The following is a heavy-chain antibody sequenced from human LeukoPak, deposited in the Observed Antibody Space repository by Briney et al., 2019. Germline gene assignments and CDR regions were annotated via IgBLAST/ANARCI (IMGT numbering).Heavy chain of an antibody. J-gene: IGHJ4*02. Sequence: GGSLRLSCAASGFTFSSYAMSWVRQAPGKGLEWVSTLSANSDTTYSRDSVEGRFTIARDNSKNTLYLLMNSLRAEDTAVYYCAKDVERLDYFDYWGQGTLVTVSS. CDR1: GFTFSSYA. CDR2: LSANSDTT. V-gene: IGHV3-23*01. D-gene: IGHD3-9*01. CDR3: AKDVERLDYFDY.